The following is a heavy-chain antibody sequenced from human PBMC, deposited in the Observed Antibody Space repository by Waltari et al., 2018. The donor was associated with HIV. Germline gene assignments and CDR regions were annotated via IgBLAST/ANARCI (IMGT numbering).Heavy chain of an antibody. Sequence: QVQLVQSGAEVKKPGASVKVSCKASGYTFTSYGISWVRQAPGQGLEWMGWISAYNGHTNYAQKLQGIVTMTTGTSTSTAYMDLRSLRSDDTAFYYCARALWSGYYTPYYFDYWGQGTLVTVSS. CDR1: GYTFTSYG. CDR3: ARALWSGYYTPYYFDY. J-gene: IGHJ4*02. CDR2: ISAYNGHT. D-gene: IGHD3-3*01. V-gene: IGHV1-18*01.